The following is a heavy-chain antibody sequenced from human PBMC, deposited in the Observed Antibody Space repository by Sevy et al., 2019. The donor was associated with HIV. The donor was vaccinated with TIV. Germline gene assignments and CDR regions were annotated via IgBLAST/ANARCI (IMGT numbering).Heavy chain of an antibody. CDR2: ISSSSSTM. Sequence: GGSLRLSCAASELSFSSYSMNWVRQAPGQGLEWVSDISSSSSTMYYADSVKGRFTISRDNAKNSLYLQMNTLRAEDTAVYYWSRTKSNTAMVSSDYWGQGTLVTVSS. D-gene: IGHD5-18*01. J-gene: IGHJ4*02. CDR1: ELSFSSYS. V-gene: IGHV3-48*01. CDR3: SRTKSNTAMVSSDY.